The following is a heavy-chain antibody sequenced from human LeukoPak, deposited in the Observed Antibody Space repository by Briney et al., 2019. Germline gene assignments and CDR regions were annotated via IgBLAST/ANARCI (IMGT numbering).Heavy chain of an antibody. D-gene: IGHD6-6*01. CDR1: GGSMSSGGYS. V-gene: IGHV4-31*03. J-gene: IGHJ3*02. CDR2: IYYSGST. Sequence: PSETLSLTCTVSGGSMSSGGYSWSWIRQHPGKGLEWIGYIYYSGSTYYNPSLKSRVTISVDTSKNQFSLKLSSVTAADTAVYYCARDTSALYAFDIWGQGTMVIVSS. CDR3: ARDTSALYAFDI.